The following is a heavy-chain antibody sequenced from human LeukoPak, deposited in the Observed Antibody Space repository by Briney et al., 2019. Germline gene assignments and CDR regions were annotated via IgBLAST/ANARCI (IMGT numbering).Heavy chain of an antibody. D-gene: IGHD3-22*01. CDR3: ARTKTYYYDSSGYYEEYYFDY. CDR1: GYTFTSYG. V-gene: IGHV1-18*01. J-gene: IGHJ4*02. Sequence: ASVKVSCKASGYTFTSYGISWVRQAPGQGLEWMGWISAYNGNTNYSQKLQGRVTMTTETSTSTAYMELRSLRSDDTAVYYCARTKTYYYDSSGYYEEYYFDYWGQGTLFTVSS. CDR2: ISAYNGNT.